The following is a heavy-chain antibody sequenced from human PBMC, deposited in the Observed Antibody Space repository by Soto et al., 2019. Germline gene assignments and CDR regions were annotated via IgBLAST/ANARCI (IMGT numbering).Heavy chain of an antibody. Sequence: GGSLRLSCAASGFTFSSYAMSWVRQAPGKGLEWVSAISGSGGSTYYADSVKGRFTISRDNSKNTLYLQMNSLRAEDTAVYYCPIAARPSYYYYMDVWGKGTTVTVSS. CDR2: ISGSGGST. D-gene: IGHD6-6*01. CDR3: PIAARPSYYYYMDV. V-gene: IGHV3-23*01. CDR1: GFTFSSYA. J-gene: IGHJ6*03.